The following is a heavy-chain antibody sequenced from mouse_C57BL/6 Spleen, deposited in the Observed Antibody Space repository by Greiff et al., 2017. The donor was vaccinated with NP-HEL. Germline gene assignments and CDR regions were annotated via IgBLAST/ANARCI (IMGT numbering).Heavy chain of an antibody. J-gene: IGHJ1*03. Sequence: QVQLQQPGAELVRPGSSVKLSCKASGYTFTSYWMHWVKQRPIQGLEWIGNIDPSDSETHYNQKFKDKATLTVDKSSSTAYMQLSSLTSEDSAVYYCARSEYYGSSLHWYFDVWGTGTTVTVSS. CDR1: GYTFTSYW. V-gene: IGHV1-52*01. CDR2: IDPSDSET. CDR3: ARSEYYGSSLHWYFDV. D-gene: IGHD1-1*01.